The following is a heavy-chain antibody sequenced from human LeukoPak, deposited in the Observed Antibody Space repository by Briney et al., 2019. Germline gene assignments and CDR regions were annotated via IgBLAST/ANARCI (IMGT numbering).Heavy chain of an antibody. Sequence: GGSLRLSCAASGFTFRSYTINWVRQAPGKGLGWVSSISSNGAYIYYSDSAKGRFTISRDNAKNSLYLQMNSLRAEDTAVYYCAKDSNVPNIVVVPAAMPAYYYMDVWGKGTTVTVSS. CDR2: ISSNGAYI. V-gene: IGHV3-21*04. J-gene: IGHJ6*03. D-gene: IGHD2-2*01. CDR3: AKDSNVPNIVVVPAAMPAYYYMDV. CDR1: GFTFRSYT.